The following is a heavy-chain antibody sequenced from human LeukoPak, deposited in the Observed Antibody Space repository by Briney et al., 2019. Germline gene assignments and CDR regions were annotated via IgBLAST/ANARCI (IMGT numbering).Heavy chain of an antibody. CDR1: GFTFNNYA. Sequence: GGSLRLSCAASGFTFNNYAMHWVRQAPGKGLEWVAVISYDGRNEYYADSVKGRFTISRDNSKNTLYLQMRSLRAEDTAVYYCARDRGLGEAYYFDYWGQGTLVTVSS. CDR3: ARDRGLGEAYYFDY. CDR2: ISYDGRNE. D-gene: IGHD3-16*01. V-gene: IGHV3-30*04. J-gene: IGHJ4*02.